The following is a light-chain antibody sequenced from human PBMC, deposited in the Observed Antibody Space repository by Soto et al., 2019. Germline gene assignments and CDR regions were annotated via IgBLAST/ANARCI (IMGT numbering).Light chain of an antibody. CDR3: QQYNNWPPT. J-gene: IGKJ5*01. CDR1: QSVGSN. V-gene: IGKV3-15*01. CDR2: GAS. Sequence: EMVMTQSPATLSVSPGERATLSCRASQSVGSNLAWYQQKPGQAPRLLIYGASARATDIPARFSGSGSGTEFTLTISSLQSEDFAVYHCQQYNNWPPTFGQGTRLEIK.